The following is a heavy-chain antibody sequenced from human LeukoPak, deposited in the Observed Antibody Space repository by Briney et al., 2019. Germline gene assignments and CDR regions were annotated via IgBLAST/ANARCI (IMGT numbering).Heavy chain of an antibody. Sequence: GGSLRLSCAASGFTFSAYALSWVRQAPGKGLEWVSFISASGDLTYYADSVRGRFTISRDNYRNTLFLQMDSLRAEDTAVYYCANDNLSWGQGTLVTVSS. CDR1: GFTFSAYA. V-gene: IGHV3-23*01. CDR2: ISASGDLT. J-gene: IGHJ5*02. CDR3: ANDNLS.